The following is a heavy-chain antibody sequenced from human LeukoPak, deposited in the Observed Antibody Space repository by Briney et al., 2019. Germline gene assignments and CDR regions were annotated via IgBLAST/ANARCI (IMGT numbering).Heavy chain of an antibody. D-gene: IGHD4-23*01. CDR1: GYNFNTYW. V-gene: IGHV5-51*01. J-gene: IGHJ4*02. CDR3: ASRPFETTVVPWDFY. Sequence: GESLQISCKGSGYNFNTYWVAWVRQLPGKGLEWMGIIRPMNSDVRYSPSFQGQVTISADRTINTAYLQWSSLTASDTAMYYCASRPFETTVVPWDFYWGQGTQVTVSS. CDR2: IRPMNSDV.